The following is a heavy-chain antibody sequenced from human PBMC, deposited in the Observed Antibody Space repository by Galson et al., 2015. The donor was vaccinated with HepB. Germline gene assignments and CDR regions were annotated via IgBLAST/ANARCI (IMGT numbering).Heavy chain of an antibody. J-gene: IGHJ4*02. CDR2: ISDDGKTA. V-gene: IGHV3-30*01. CDR3: ARDSNWNFDY. D-gene: IGHD1-1*01. Sequence: SLRLSCATSGFTFTSYNMHWVRQSPVKGLEWLAIISDDGKTALYADSVKGRFTISRDNSKNTLSLQMNSLRPDDTAVYYCARDSNWNFDYWGQGTLVTVSS. CDR1: GFTFTSYN.